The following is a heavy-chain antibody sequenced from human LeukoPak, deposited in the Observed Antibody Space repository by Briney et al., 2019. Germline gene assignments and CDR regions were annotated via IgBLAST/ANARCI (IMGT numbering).Heavy chain of an antibody. D-gene: IGHD3-16*01. Sequence: SETLSLTCTVSGGSISSYYWSWIRQPPGKGLEWIGNIYYTGSTNYNPSLKSRVTISVDTSKNQFSLKLSSVTAADTAVYYCARAHMITSYYYYYYMDVWGKGTTVTVSS. J-gene: IGHJ6*03. CDR1: GGSISSYY. CDR2: IYYTGST. V-gene: IGHV4-59*01. CDR3: ARAHMITSYYYYYYMDV.